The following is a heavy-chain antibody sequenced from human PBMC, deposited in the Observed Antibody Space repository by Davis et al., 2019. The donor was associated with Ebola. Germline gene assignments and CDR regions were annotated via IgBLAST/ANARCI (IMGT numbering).Heavy chain of an antibody. CDR3: ASSSIVVTGTGFGP. V-gene: IGHV1-3*01. CDR1: GYSFSSYD. CDR2: INAGNGNT. J-gene: IGHJ5*02. D-gene: IGHD6-19*01. Sequence: AASVKVSCKTSGYSFSSYDLNWVRQAPGQGLEWMGWINAGNGNTKYSQKFQGRVTITRDTSASTAYMELRSLRSDDTAVYYCASSSIVVTGTGFGPWGQGTLVTVSS.